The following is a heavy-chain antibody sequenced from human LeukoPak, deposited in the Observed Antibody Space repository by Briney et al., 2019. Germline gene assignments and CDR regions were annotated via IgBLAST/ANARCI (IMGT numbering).Heavy chain of an antibody. CDR1: GGSFSGYY. Sequence: SETLSLTCAVYGGSFSGYYWSWIRQPPGKGLEWIGEINHSGSTNYNPSLKSRVTISVDTSKNQFSLKLSSVTAADTAVYYCARGLGRDGYNSSLDFDYWGQGTLVTVSS. V-gene: IGHV4-34*01. D-gene: IGHD5-24*01. CDR2: INHSGST. J-gene: IGHJ4*02. CDR3: ARGLGRDGYNSSLDFDY.